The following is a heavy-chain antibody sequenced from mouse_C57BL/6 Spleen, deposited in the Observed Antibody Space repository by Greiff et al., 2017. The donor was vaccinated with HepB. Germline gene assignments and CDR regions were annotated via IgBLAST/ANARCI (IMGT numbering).Heavy chain of an antibody. CDR2: IHPNNGGT. CDR3: AREGGDYGDGYYEAMDY. Sequence: VQLMQSGPELVKPGASVKISCKASGYTFTDYYMNWVQQSPGKSLEWIGDIHPNNGGTSYNQNFKGKDTLTVDKSSSTAYMERRSLTSEDSAIYYCAREGGDYGDGYYEAMDYWGQGTSVTVSA. D-gene: IGHD2-4*01. CDR1: GYTFTDYY. V-gene: IGHV1-26*01. J-gene: IGHJ4*01.